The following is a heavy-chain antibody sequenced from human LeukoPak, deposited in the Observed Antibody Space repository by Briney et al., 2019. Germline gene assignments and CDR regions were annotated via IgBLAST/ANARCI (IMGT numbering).Heavy chain of an antibody. Sequence: ASVKVSCKVSGYTLTELSMHWVRQAPGKGLEWMGGFDPEDGETIYAQKFQGRVTMTEDTSTDTAYMELSSLRSEDTAVYYCTTPGGGTGDAFDIWGQGTMVTVSS. D-gene: IGHD1/OR15-1a*01. CDR2: FDPEDGET. J-gene: IGHJ3*02. CDR3: TTPGGGTGDAFDI. V-gene: IGHV1-24*01. CDR1: GYTLTELS.